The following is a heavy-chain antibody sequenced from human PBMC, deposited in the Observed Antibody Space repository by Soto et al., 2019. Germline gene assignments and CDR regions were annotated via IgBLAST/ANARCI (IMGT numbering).Heavy chain of an antibody. CDR3: ARVVGALGHWCDP. D-gene: IGHD1-26*01. CDR1: GYTFTSYG. V-gene: IGHV1-18*01. Sequence: QVQLVQSGGEVKKPGASVKVSCKASGYTFTSYGISWVRQATGQGLEWMGRISAYNGNKNYAQKQQGRVTMTTDTATSTAYTELSSLRSDDAAVYYCARVVGALGHWCDPWGQGTLVTVSS. J-gene: IGHJ5*02. CDR2: ISAYNGNK.